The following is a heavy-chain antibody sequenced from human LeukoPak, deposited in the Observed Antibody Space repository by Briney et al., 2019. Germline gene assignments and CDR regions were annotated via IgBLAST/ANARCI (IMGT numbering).Heavy chain of an antibody. V-gene: IGHV4-34*01. CDR3: ARESIPHTPTWFGERDAFDI. J-gene: IGHJ3*02. D-gene: IGHD3-10*01. CDR1: GGSFSGYY. Sequence: SETLSLTCAVYGGSFSGYYWSWIRQPPGKGLEWIGEINHSGSTNYNPSLKSRVTMSVDTSKNQFSLKLSSVTAADTAVYYCARESIPHTPTWFGERDAFDIWGQGTMVTVSS. CDR2: INHSGST.